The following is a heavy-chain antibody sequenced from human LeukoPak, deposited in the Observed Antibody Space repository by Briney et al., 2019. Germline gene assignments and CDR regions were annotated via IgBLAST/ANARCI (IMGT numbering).Heavy chain of an antibody. V-gene: IGHV4-4*07. Sequence: SSETLSLTCTVSGGSISTYYWSWIRQPAGKDLEWIGHIYSSGSTNYDPSLKSRVTMSVDTSKNQLSLKLNSVTAADTAVYYCARGYGSGSNWFDPWGQGTLVIVSS. J-gene: IGHJ5*02. CDR2: IYSSGST. CDR3: ARGYGSGSNWFDP. CDR1: GGSISTYY. D-gene: IGHD3-10*01.